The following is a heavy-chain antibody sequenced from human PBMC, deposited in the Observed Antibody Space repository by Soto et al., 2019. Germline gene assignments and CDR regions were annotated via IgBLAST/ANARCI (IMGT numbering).Heavy chain of an antibody. CDR1: GYTFTSYG. Sequence: ASVKVSCKASGYTFTSYGISWVRQAPGQGLEWMGWISADNGNTNYAQKLQGRVTMTRDTSASTAYMELSSLRSEDTAVYYCAHDFWSGYSVEWGQGTLVTVSS. CDR2: ISADNGNT. V-gene: IGHV1-18*01. J-gene: IGHJ4*02. D-gene: IGHD3-3*01. CDR3: AHDFWSGYSVE.